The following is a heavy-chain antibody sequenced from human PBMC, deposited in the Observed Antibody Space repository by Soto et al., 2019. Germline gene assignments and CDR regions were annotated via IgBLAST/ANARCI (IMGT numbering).Heavy chain of an antibody. J-gene: IGHJ5*02. D-gene: IGHD1-7*01. V-gene: IGHV4-34*01. Sequence: SETLSLTCTVYGTSFSDYYWSWIRQPPGKGLEWIGESNHGGSTDYNPSLESRVTISVDTSKNQFSLRLRSVTAADTAVYYCARGRVGTTYWNWFGPWGQGTLVTVS. CDR2: SNHGGST. CDR1: GTSFSDYY. CDR3: ARGRVGTTYWNWFGP.